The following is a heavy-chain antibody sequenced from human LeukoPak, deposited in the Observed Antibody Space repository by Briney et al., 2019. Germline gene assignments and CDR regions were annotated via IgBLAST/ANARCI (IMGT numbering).Heavy chain of an antibody. CDR1: GFTFSGYT. CDR2: ITTSSSNI. D-gene: IGHD6-13*01. Sequence: GGSLRLSCAASGFTFSGYTMNWVRQAPGKGLEWVSSITTSSSNIHYADSVKGRFTISRDNAKNSLYLQMDSLRPEDTAVYYCARVGSSLTYYFDYWGQGTLVTVSS. CDR3: ARVGSSLTYYFDY. V-gene: IGHV3-21*01. J-gene: IGHJ4*02.